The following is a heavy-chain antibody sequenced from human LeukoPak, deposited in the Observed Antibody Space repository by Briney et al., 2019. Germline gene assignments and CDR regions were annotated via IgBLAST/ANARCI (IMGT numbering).Heavy chain of an antibody. J-gene: IGHJ4*02. D-gene: IGHD6-13*01. CDR3: PREGIAAGSWDFDY. V-gene: IGHV3-7*01. Sequence: GSLRLSCAASGFIFRSHWMSWVGQAPGKGLEWVANIKQDGSEKYYVNSVKGRFTISRDNAKNSLYLQMNSLRPEDTAVYYWPREGIAAGSWDFDYWGQGTLVTVSS. CDR1: GFIFRSHW. CDR2: IKQDGSEK.